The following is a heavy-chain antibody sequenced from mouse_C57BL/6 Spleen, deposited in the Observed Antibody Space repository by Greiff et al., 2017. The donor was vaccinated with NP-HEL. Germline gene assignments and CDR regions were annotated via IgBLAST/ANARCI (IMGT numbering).Heavy chain of an antibody. CDR1: GYTFTSYG. CDR3: ASQEDYFDY. CDR2: IYPRSGNT. D-gene: IGHD3-2*02. Sequence: VKLVESGAELARPGASVKLSCKASGYTFTSYGISWVKQRTGQGLEWIGEIYPRSGNTYYNEKFKGKATLTADKSSSTAYMELRSLTSEDSAVYFCASQEDYFDYWGQGTTLTVSS. J-gene: IGHJ2*01. V-gene: IGHV1-81*01.